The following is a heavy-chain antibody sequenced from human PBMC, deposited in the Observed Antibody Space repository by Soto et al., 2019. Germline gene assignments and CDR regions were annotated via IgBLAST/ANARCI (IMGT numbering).Heavy chain of an antibody. CDR3: TRDSSYYGAGRGVLDY. CDR1: GFTVNNNY. D-gene: IGHD3-10*01. CDR2: IYSDGNT. Sequence: EVQLVESGGGLVQPGGSLRLSCAVSGFTVNNNYMSWVRQAPGKGLEWVSVIYSDGNTDYAESVRGRFTVSRDTFKNTLYLQMNSLRAEDTARYHCTRDSSYYGAGRGVLDYWGQGTLVTVSS. J-gene: IGHJ4*02. V-gene: IGHV3-66*01.